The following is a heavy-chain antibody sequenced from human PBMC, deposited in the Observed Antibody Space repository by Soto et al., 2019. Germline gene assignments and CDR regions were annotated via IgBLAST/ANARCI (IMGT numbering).Heavy chain of an antibody. V-gene: IGHV3-33*01. J-gene: IGHJ5*02. D-gene: IGHD3-3*01. CDR3: ARDQLPTIFGVVIQLNWFDP. CDR1: GFTFSSYG. Sequence: GGSLRLSCAASGFTFSSYGMHWVRQAPGKGLEWVAVIWYDGSNKYYADSVKGRFTISRDNSKNTLYLQMNSLRAEDTAVYYCARDQLPTIFGVVIQLNWFDPWGQGTLVTVSS. CDR2: IWYDGSNK.